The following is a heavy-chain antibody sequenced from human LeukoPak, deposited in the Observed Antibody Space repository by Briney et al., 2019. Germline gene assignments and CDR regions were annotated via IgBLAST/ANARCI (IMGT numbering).Heavy chain of an antibody. J-gene: IGHJ5*02. V-gene: IGHV4-39*01. D-gene: IGHD1-26*01. CDR1: GGSISSSGYY. CDR3: ARHEYSGSYYGLSWFDP. Sequence: SETLSLTCTVSGGSISSSGYYWGWIRQPPGKGLEWIASIYYSGSTYYNPSLKSRVTISVDTSKNQLSLKLSSLTAADTTVYYCARHEYSGSYYGLSWFDPWGQGTLVTVSS. CDR2: IYYSGST.